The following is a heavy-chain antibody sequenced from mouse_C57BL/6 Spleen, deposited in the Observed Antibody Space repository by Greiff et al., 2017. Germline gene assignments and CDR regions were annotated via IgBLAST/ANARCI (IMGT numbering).Heavy chain of an antibody. CDR1: GYTFTSYW. CDR2: IDPSDSYT. Sequence: QVQLQQPGAELVMPGASVTLSCKASGYTFTSYWMHWVKQTPGQGLEWIGEIDPSDSYTNYNQKFKGKSTLTVDKSSSTAYMQLSSLTSEDSAVYYCARKLSDYFDDGGQGTTLTVSS. D-gene: IGHD3-1*01. V-gene: IGHV1-69*01. J-gene: IGHJ2*01. CDR3: ARKLSDYFDD.